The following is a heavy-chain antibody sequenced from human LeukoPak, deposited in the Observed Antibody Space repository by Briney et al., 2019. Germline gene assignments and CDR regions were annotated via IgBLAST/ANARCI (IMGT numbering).Heavy chain of an antibody. Sequence: LAASVKVSCKASGYTFTGYYMHWVRQAPGQGLEWMGWINPNSGGTNYAQKFQGRVTMTRDTSISTAYMELSRLRSDDTAVYYCARVRVVSGWYLYYFDYWGQGTLVTVSS. D-gene: IGHD6-19*01. CDR2: INPNSGGT. J-gene: IGHJ4*02. CDR3: ARVRVVSGWYLYYFDY. V-gene: IGHV1-2*03. CDR1: GYTFTGYY.